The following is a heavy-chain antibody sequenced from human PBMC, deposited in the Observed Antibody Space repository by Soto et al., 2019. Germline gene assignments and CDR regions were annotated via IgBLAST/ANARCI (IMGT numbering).Heavy chain of an antibody. Sequence: GGSLRLSCAASGFTFSDYYMSWIRQAPGKGLEWVSYISSSGGAIYHADSVKGRFTISRDNAKNSLYLQMNSLRAEDTAVYSCARIHRGYSSGPIDYWGQGNLVTFSS. CDR3: ARIHRGYSSGPIDY. CDR1: GFTFSDYY. CDR2: ISSSGGAI. V-gene: IGHV3-11*01. J-gene: IGHJ4*02. D-gene: IGHD5-18*01.